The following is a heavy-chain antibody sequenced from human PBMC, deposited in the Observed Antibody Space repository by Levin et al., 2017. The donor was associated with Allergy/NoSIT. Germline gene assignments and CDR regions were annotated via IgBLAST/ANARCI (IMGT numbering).Heavy chain of an antibody. CDR3: AKDAIRGSDQPYYFDY. V-gene: IGHV3-23*01. D-gene: IGHD6-19*01. J-gene: IGHJ4*02. CDR1: GFTFNNYA. CDR2: IINSGVGT. Sequence: TGESLKISCAASGFTFNNYAMSWVRQAPGKGLEWVSAIINSGVGTYYADSVKGRFTISRDNSNNTMYLQMNSLRAEDTAVYFCAKDAIRGSDQPYYFDYWGQGTLVTASS.